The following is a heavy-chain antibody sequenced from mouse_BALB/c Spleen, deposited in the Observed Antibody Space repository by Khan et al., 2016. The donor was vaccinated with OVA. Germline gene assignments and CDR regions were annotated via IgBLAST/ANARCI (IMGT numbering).Heavy chain of an antibody. V-gene: IGHV3-2*02. CDR1: GYSITSDYA. CDR2: ISYSGTT. CDR3: ARVDGGDFDY. J-gene: IGHJ2*01. Sequence: EVQLQESGPGLVKPSQSLSLTCTVTGYSITSDYAWNWIRQFPGNKLEWMGFISYSGTTKYNPSLKSRISVTRDTSKNQFFLQLNSVTTEDTATYYCARVDGGDFDYWGQGTTLTVSS. D-gene: IGHD2-3*01.